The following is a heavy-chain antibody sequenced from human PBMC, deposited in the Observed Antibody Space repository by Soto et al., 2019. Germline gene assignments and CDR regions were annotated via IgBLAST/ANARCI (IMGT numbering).Heavy chain of an antibody. Sequence: QLQLLESGPGLVKASETLSLTCNVSGGSISTSRSYWAWIRQPPGKGLEWLANIFYSVSTYYNPSLASRVTVSVDTSKNEFSLKLRSVTAADTAVYYCARQPTTGDTDLWFDPWGQGTLVTVSS. CDR3: ARQPTTGDTDLWFDP. CDR2: IFYSVST. CDR1: GGSISTSRSY. J-gene: IGHJ5*02. D-gene: IGHD2-21*01. V-gene: IGHV4-39*01.